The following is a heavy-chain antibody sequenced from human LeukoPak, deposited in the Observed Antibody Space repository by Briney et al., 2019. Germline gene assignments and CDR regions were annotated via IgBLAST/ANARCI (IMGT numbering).Heavy chain of an antibody. V-gene: IGHV3-23*01. CDR3: AKGFYKGVFDY. CDR2: ISGSGGST. CDR1: GFTFRIYA. D-gene: IGHD3-3*01. J-gene: IGHJ4*02. Sequence: GGSLRLSCAGSGFTFRIYAMSWVRQAQGKGLEWVSAISGSGGSTYYADSVKGRFTISRDNSKNNLYLQMNSLRAEDTAVYYCAKGFYKGVFDYWGQGTLVTVSS.